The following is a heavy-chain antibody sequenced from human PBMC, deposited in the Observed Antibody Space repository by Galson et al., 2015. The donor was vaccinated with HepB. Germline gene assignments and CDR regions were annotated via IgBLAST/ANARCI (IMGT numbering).Heavy chain of an antibody. CDR2: INAGNGNT. J-gene: IGHJ3*02. Sequence: QSGAEVKKPGTSVKVSCKASGYTFTSYAVHWVRQAPGQRLEWMGWINAGNGNTKYSQKFQGRVTITRDTSASTAYMELSSLRSEDTAVYYCARGYYYGSGTHHGADAFDIWGQGTMVTVSS. CDR1: GYTFTSYA. CDR3: ARGYYYGSGTHHGADAFDI. D-gene: IGHD3-10*01. V-gene: IGHV1-3*01.